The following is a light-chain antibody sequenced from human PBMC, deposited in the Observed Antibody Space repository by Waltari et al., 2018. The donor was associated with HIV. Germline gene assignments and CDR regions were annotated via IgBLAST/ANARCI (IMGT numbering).Light chain of an antibody. Sequence: EIVMTQSPATLSVSPGERATLSCRASQNITSNFAWYQQKPGQAPRLLISGASTRATGIPARFSGSGSGTEFTLTISSLQSEDFAVFYCQHYHNWPPYTFGQGTKLEIK. CDR2: GAS. CDR3: QHYHNWPPYT. CDR1: QNITSN. V-gene: IGKV3-15*01. J-gene: IGKJ2*01.